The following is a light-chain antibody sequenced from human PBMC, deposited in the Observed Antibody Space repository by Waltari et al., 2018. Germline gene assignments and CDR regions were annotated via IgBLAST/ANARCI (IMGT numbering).Light chain of an antibody. CDR2: KAS. Sequence: DIQMTQSPSTLSASVGDSVTLTCRASQSISSSLAWYQQKPGKAPKVLIYKASSLESGVPSRFSGSGSGTQFTLTISGLQPDDFATYYCQQYNDYSPPYTFGQGTKLEMK. V-gene: IGKV1-5*03. J-gene: IGKJ2*01. CDR3: QQYNDYSPPYT. CDR1: QSISSS.